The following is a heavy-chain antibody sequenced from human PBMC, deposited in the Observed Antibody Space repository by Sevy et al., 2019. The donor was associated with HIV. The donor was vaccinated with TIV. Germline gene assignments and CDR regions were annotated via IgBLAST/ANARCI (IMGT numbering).Heavy chain of an antibody. D-gene: IGHD3-10*01. J-gene: IGHJ4*02. V-gene: IGHV1-18*04. CDR3: ARDPSYGSGSYYRAYYFDY. Sequence: ASVKVSCKASGYTFTSYSISWVRQAPGQGLEWMGWISAYNGNTNYAQKLQGRVTMTTDTSTSTAYMELRSLRSDDTAVYYCARDPSYGSGSYYRAYYFDYWGQGTLVTVSS. CDR1: GYTFTSYS. CDR2: ISAYNGNT.